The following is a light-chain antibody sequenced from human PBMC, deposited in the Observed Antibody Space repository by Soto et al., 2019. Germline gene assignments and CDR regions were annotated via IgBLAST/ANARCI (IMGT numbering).Light chain of an antibody. V-gene: IGKV1-5*01. Sequence: DIQMTQSPSTLSASVGDRVTITCRASQSISSWLAWYQQKLGKAPKLLIYDASSLESGVPSRFSGRGSGTEFTLTISSLQPDDFATYYCQQYNSYWTFGQGTKV. CDR1: QSISSW. J-gene: IGKJ1*01. CDR3: QQYNSYWT. CDR2: DAS.